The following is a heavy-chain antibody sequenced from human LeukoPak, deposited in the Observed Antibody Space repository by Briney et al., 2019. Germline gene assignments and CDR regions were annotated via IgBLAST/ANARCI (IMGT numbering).Heavy chain of an antibody. V-gene: IGHV3-30*04. J-gene: IGHJ6*02. Sequence: GGSLRLSCAASGFTFSTYAMHWVRQTPAKGLEWVAVISNDGSSKYYADSVKGRFTISRDNAKNSPYLQMNSLRAEDTAVYYCASGSYLYYYGMDVWGQGTTVTVSS. CDR2: ISNDGSSK. CDR1: GFTFSTYA. CDR3: ASGSYLYYYGMDV. D-gene: IGHD3-10*01.